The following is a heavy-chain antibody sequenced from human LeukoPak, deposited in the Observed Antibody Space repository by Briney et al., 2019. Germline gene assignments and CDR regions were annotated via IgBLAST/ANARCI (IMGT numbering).Heavy chain of an antibody. CDR1: GDSLSSGGYS. CDR3: ARGRVSSSTWYSTYYYYFYMDV. D-gene: IGHD6-13*01. Sequence: TSEILSLTCEVSGDSLSSGGYSWSWIRQPPGKGLEWIGEINHSGSTNYNPSLKSRVTISVDTSKNQFSLKLSSVTAADTAVYYCARGRVSSSTWYSTYYYYFYMDVWGKGTLVTVSS. V-gene: IGHV4-30-2*01. CDR2: INHSGST. J-gene: IGHJ6*03.